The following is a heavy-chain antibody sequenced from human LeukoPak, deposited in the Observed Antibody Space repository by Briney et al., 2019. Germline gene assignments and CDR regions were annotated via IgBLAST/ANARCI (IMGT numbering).Heavy chain of an antibody. V-gene: IGHV1-69*13. CDR1: GGTFSSYA. CDR2: IIPIFGTA. CDR3: ARGLKRFGVGASTPNDY. Sequence: SVKVSCKASGGTFSSYAISWVRQAPGQGLEWMGGIIPIFGTANYAQKFQGRVTITADESTSTAYMELSSLRSEDTAVYYCARGLKRFGVGASTPNDYWGQGTLVTVSS. D-gene: IGHD3-10*01. J-gene: IGHJ4*02.